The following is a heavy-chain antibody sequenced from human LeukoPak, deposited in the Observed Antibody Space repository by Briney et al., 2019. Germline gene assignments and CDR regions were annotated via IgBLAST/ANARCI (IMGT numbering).Heavy chain of an antibody. J-gene: IGHJ4*02. V-gene: IGHV3-23*01. CDR2: ISSGGGST. Sequence: GGALTLSCAASGCTFINYAMSWVRQAPGKGLEWVSAISSGGGSTYYADSVKGRFTISRDNSKYTLYLQMNSLRAEDTAVYYCAKSPGYSSSWYDYWGQGTLVTVSS. D-gene: IGHD6-13*01. CDR3: AKSPGYSSSWYDY. CDR1: GCTFINYA.